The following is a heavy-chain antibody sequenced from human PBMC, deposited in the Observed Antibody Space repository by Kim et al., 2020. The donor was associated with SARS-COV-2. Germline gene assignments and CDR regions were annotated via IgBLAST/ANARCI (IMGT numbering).Heavy chain of an antibody. D-gene: IGHD6-13*01. Sequence: SIGDTFYSDSAKGRFTVSRDNSRNTLYLQMNGLRVDDTAVYYCARDVQQTNWGQGALVTVSS. CDR2: SIGDT. J-gene: IGHJ4*02. V-gene: IGHV3-66*01. CDR3: ARDVQQTN.